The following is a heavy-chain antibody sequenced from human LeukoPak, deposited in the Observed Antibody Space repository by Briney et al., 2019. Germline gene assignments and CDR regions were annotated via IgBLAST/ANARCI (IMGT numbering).Heavy chain of an antibody. J-gene: IGHJ4*02. V-gene: IGHV4-59*08. CDR1: GGSISSYY. CDR2: IYYSGST. Sequence: PSETLSLTCTVSGGSISSYYWSWIRQPPGKGLEWIGYIYYSGSTNYNPSLKRRVTISVDTSKNQFSLKLSSVTAADTAVYYCARGVPEYYDFWSGYFYYFDYWGQGTLVTVSS. D-gene: IGHD3-3*01. CDR3: ARGVPEYYDFWSGYFYYFDY.